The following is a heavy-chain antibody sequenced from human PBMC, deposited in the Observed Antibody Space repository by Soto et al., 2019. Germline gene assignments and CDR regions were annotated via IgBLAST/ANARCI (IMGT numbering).Heavy chain of an antibody. CDR2: IVVGSGNT. CDR3: AAAYDFWSGYSSYYGMDV. Sequence: XVKVSCKASGFTFTSSAVQWVLQSRGQRLEWIGWIVVGSGNTNYAQKFQERVTITRDMSTSTAYMELSSLRSEDTAVYYCAAAYDFWSGYSSYYGMDVWGQGTTVTVSS. V-gene: IGHV1-58*01. J-gene: IGHJ6*02. CDR1: GFTFTSSA. D-gene: IGHD3-3*01.